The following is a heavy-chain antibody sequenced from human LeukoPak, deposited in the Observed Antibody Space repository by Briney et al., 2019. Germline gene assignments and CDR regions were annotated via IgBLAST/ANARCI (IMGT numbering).Heavy chain of an antibody. D-gene: IGHD2-21*02. CDR1: GFTFSSYA. CDR2: ISYDGSNK. J-gene: IGHJ6*02. Sequence: PGGSLRLSCAASGFTFSSYAMSWVRQAPGKGLEWVAVISYDGSNKYYADSVKGRFTISRDNSKNTLYLQMNSLRAEDTAVYYCAREGAYCGGDCYGTYYYYGMDVWGQGTTVTVSS. CDR3: AREGAYCGGDCYGTYYYYGMDV. V-gene: IGHV3-30-3*01.